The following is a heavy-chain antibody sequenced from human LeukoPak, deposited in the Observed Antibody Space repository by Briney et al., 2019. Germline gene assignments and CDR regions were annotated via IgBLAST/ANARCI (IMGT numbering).Heavy chain of an antibody. D-gene: IGHD2-8*02. CDR1: GITFSSYA. V-gene: IGHV3-23*01. CDR2: ISSTGGST. Sequence: PGGSLRLSCSASGITFSSYAMSWVRQAPGKGLEWVSSISSTGGSTYYADSVKGRFTISRDNSKNTLYLQMNSLRAEDTAVYYCAKDLGHILWGQGTLVTVSS. J-gene: IGHJ4*02. CDR3: AKDLGHIL.